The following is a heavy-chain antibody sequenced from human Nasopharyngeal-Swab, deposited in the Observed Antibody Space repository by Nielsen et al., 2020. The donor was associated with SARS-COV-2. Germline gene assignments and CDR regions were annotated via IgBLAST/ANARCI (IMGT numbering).Heavy chain of an antibody. J-gene: IGHJ5*02. V-gene: IGHV3-30*03. Sequence: GGSLRLSCAASGFTFSSFGMHWVRQAPGKGLEWVAFIAHDASNEYYGDSVKGRFSISRDSSKNTLYLQMHSLKAEDTGIYYCVRDLAGTYGSWGQGTLVTVSS. CDR2: IAHDASNE. CDR1: GFTFSSFG. D-gene: IGHD4-17*01. CDR3: VRDLAGTYGS.